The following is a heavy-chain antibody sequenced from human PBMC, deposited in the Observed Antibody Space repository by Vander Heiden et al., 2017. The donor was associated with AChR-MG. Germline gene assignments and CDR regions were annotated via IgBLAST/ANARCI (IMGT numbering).Heavy chain of an antibody. V-gene: IGHV6-1*01. Sequence: QVRLQESGPGLVKPSLTLSVTCVISEDSISRDSTAWNWIRQSPSRGLQWLGRTYYRSRWFSAYAGAVGSRISISADTSRNQISLHLRSVTPEDTAVYYCAKGEWEHHPSMGFDPWGQGTQVTVSS. CDR1: EDSISRDSTA. CDR3: AKGEWEHHPSMGFDP. J-gene: IGHJ5*02. CDR2: TYYRSRWFS. D-gene: IGHD1-26*01.